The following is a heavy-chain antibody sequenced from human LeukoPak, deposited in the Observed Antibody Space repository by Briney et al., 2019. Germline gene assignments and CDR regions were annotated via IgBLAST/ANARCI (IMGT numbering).Heavy chain of an antibody. J-gene: IGHJ4*02. CDR2: ISGDGGTT. CDR1: GFPFSNYA. V-gene: IGHV3-23*01. Sequence: GGSLRLSCVASGFPFSNYAMSWVRQAPGKGLECVSVISGDGGTTYYADSVKGRFTISRDNAKNSLYLQINSLRAEDTAVYYCARPYCSSTSCYRGGLNYWGQGTLVTVSS. D-gene: IGHD2-2*01. CDR3: ARPYCSSTSCYRGGLNY.